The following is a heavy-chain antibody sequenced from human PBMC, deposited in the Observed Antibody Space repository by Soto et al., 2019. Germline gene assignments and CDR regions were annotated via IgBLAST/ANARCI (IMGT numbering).Heavy chain of an antibody. V-gene: IGHV1-3*01. Sequence: QVQLVQSGAEVKKPGASVKVSCKASGYTFTSYAMHWVRQAPGQRLEWMGWINAGNGNTKYSQKFQGRVTITRDTSASTAYMELSSLRSEDTAVYYCARDPEYTWSLNYYYYYMDVWGKGTTVTVSS. CDR3: ARDPEYTWSLNYYYYYMDV. J-gene: IGHJ6*03. D-gene: IGHD1-20*01. CDR1: GYTFTSYA. CDR2: INAGNGNT.